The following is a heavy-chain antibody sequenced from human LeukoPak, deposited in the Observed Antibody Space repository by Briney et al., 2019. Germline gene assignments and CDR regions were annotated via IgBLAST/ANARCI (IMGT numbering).Heavy chain of an antibody. Sequence: GGSLRLSCAASGFTFCSYAMNWVRQAPGRGLEWVSAISGGGGNTYYADSVKGRFTISRDNSKNTLYLQMTGLRAEDTAVYYCAKLKRVGIAPFDDWGQGTLVTVSS. CDR1: GFTFCSYA. J-gene: IGHJ4*02. D-gene: IGHD3-10*01. CDR2: ISGGGGNT. CDR3: AKLKRVGIAPFDD. V-gene: IGHV3-23*01.